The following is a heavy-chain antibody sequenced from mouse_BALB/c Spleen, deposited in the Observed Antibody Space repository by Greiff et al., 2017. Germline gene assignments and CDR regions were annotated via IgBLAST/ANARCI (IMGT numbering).Heavy chain of an antibody. Sequence: QVQLQQPGAELVRPGASVKLSCKASGYTFTSYWINWVKQRSGQGLEWIARIYPGTGSTYYNEKFKGKATLTADKSSSTAYMQLSSLKSEDSAVYFCARSYYGPAWFAYWGQGTLVTVSA. CDR1: GYTFTSYW. D-gene: IGHD1-2*01. CDR3: ARSYYGPAWFAY. J-gene: IGHJ3*01. V-gene: IGHV1-76*01. CDR2: IYPGTGST.